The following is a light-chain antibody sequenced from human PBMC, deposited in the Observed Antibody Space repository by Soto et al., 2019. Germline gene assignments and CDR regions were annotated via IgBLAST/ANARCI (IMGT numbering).Light chain of an antibody. V-gene: IGKV3-20*01. CDR3: QQYGSSPPWT. CDR1: QSVSSY. Sequence: EIVLAQSPATLSFWPLERGPLXLKTSQSVSSYLAWYQQKSGQAPRLLIYGVSARATGIPARFSGSGSGTDFTLTISRLEPEDFAVYYCQQYGSSPPWTFGQGTKVDI. J-gene: IGKJ1*01. CDR2: GVS.